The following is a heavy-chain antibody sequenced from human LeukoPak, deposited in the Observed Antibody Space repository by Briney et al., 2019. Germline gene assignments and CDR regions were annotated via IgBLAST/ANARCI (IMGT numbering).Heavy chain of an antibody. CDR2: INPNSGGT. CDR1: GYTFTGYY. J-gene: IGHJ6*02. CDR3: ARDRVVTAIRGDYYYGMDV. V-gene: IGHV1-2*04. D-gene: IGHD2-21*02. Sequence: ASVKVSCKASGYTFTGYYMHWVRQAPGQGLEWMGWINPNSGGTNYAQKFQGWVTMTRDTSISTAYMEVSRLRSDDTAVYYCARDRVVTAIRGDYYYGMDVWGQGTTVTVSS.